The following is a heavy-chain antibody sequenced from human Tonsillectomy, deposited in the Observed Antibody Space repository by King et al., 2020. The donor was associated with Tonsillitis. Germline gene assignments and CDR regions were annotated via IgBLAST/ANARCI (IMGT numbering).Heavy chain of an antibody. CDR1: GFTFGDYA. V-gene: IGHV3-49*04. CDR2: IRSKAYGRTT. Sequence: VQLVESGGGLVQPGRSLRLSFTAPGFTFGDYAMSWVRQAPGEGLEGVGFIRSKAYGRTTEYAVFVKGRFTISRDDSKSIAYLQMNSLKTEDTAVYYCTRVNGLAVAGNWVYWGQGTLVTVSS. J-gene: IGHJ4*02. CDR3: TRVNGLAVAGNWVY. D-gene: IGHD6-19*01.